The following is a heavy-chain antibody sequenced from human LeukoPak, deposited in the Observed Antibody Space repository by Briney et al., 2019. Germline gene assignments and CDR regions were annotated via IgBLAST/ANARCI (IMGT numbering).Heavy chain of an antibody. CDR1: GGSVSSYY. V-gene: IGHV4-59*02. CDR2: IYYSGSA. CDR3: ARGGYYYDNSGYYSN. D-gene: IGHD3-22*01. J-gene: IGHJ4*02. Sequence: PSETLSLTCTVSGGSVSSYYWSWIRQPPGKGLEWIGYIYYSGSANYNPSLKSRVTISVDTSKNQFSLKLSSVTAADTAVYYCARGGYYYDNSGYYSNWGQGTLVTVSS.